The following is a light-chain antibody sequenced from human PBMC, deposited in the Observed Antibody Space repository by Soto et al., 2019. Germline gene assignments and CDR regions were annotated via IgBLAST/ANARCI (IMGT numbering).Light chain of an antibody. CDR3: QQYENYWT. Sequence: DIQMTQSPPTLSASVGDRVTITCRASQPISSWLAWYHQKPGKAPKLLIYDASNLESGVPSRFSGSGSGTEFTLTISSLQPEHFGIYYCQQYENYWTFGQGTKVDIK. V-gene: IGKV1-5*01. CDR2: DAS. J-gene: IGKJ1*01. CDR1: QPISSW.